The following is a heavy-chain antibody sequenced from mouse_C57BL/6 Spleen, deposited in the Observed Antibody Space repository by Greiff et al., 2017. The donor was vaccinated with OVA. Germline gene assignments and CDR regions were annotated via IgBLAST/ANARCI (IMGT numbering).Heavy chain of an antibody. CDR1: GFSLTSYG. D-gene: IGHD2-1*01. CDR3: ARHLLRGYYAMDY. V-gene: IGHV2-6-1*01. J-gene: IGHJ4*01. Sequence: LQESGPGLVAPSQSLSITCTVSGFSLTSYGVHWVRQPPGQGLEWLVVIWSDGSTTYNSALKSRLSISKDNSKSQVFLKMNSLQTDDTAMYYCARHLLRGYYAMDYWGQGTSVTVSS. CDR2: IWSDGST.